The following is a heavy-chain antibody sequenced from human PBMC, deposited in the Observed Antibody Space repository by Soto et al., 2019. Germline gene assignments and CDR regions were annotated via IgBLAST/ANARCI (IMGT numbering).Heavy chain of an antibody. CDR1: GYSFTSYW. CDR3: ARRYYYGSGSYYNPYYYGMDV. J-gene: IGHJ6*02. D-gene: IGHD3-10*01. V-gene: IGHV5-51*01. CDR2: IYPGDSDT. Sequence: GESLKISCKGSGYSFTSYWIGLVRQMPGKGLEWMGIIYPGDSDTRYSPSFQGQVTISADKSISTAYLQWSSLKASDTAMYYCARRYYYGSGSYYNPYYYGMDVWGQGTTVAVSS.